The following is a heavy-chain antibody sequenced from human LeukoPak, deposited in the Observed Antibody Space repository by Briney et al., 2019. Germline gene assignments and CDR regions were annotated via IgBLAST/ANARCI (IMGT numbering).Heavy chain of an antibody. V-gene: IGHV4-34*09. J-gene: IGHJ4*02. CDR1: GGSFSGYY. CDR3: ARTAARYYFDY. CDR2: IYYSGNT. D-gene: IGHD6-25*01. Sequence: SETLSLTCAVYGGSFSGYYWNWIRQHPGKGLEWIGDIYYSGNTYYNPSLKSRAVISLDTSKNQFSLNLSSVTAADTAVYYCARTAARYYFDYWGQGTLVTVSS.